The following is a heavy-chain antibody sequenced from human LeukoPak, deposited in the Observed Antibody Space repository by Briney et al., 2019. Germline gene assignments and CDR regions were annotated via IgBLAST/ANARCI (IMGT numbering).Heavy chain of an antibody. CDR2: IYYSGST. J-gene: IGHJ4*02. V-gene: IGHV4-39*01. CDR3: ARHSYSSSYRPYYFDY. D-gene: IGHD6-6*01. Sequence: PSDTLSLTCTVSGGSISSSSYYWGWIRQPPGKGLEWIGSIYYSGSTYYNPSLKTRVTISVDTSKNQFSLKLSSVTAADTAVYYCARHSYSSSYRPYYFDYWGQGTLVTVSS. CDR1: GGSISSSSYY.